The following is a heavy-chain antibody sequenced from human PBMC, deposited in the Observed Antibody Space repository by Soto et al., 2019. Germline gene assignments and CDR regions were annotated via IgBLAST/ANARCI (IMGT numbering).Heavy chain of an antibody. Sequence: QVQLVQSGAEVRKPGASVKVACTASGYAFTDYFIHWVRQAPGQGLEWMGWINPATGGTVFAQSFQGRVTMARDTPVNTVNMELSSLPSRDTALYYCARSTQYSAPLEFDYWGQGTLVAVSS. V-gene: IGHV1-2*02. CDR1: GYAFTDYF. CDR3: ARSTQYSAPLEFDY. CDR2: INPATGGT. J-gene: IGHJ4*02. D-gene: IGHD1-1*01.